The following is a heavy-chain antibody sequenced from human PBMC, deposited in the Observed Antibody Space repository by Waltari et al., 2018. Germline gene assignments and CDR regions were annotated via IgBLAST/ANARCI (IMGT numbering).Heavy chain of an antibody. D-gene: IGHD3-22*01. Sequence: QVQLVQSGAEVKKPGASVKVSCKASGYTFTGYYMHWVRQAPGQGLEWMGWINPNSGGTNYAQKFQGRVTMTRDTSISTAYMELGRLRSDDTAVYYCARAPPDYYDSSGYYHNAFDIWGQGTMVTVSS. J-gene: IGHJ3*02. V-gene: IGHV1-2*02. CDR1: GYTFTGYY. CDR3: ARAPPDYYDSSGYYHNAFDI. CDR2: INPNSGGT.